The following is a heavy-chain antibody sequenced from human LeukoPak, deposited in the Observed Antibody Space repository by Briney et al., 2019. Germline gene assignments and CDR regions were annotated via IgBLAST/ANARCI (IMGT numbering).Heavy chain of an antibody. J-gene: IGHJ4*02. CDR1: GFTFSRYG. CDR3: ARGIVVVPAAMVDY. D-gene: IGHD2-2*01. Sequence: GGSLRLSCAASGFTFSRYGMHWVRQAPGKGLEWVSFTRFDGKNKYYADSVKGRFTISKDSSKNTLDLQMNSLRTEDTAVYYCARGIVVVPAAMVDYWGQGTLVTVSS. V-gene: IGHV3-30*02. CDR2: TRFDGKNK.